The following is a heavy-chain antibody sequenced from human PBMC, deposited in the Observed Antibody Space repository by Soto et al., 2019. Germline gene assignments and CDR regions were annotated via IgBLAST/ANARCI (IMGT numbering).Heavy chain of an antibody. D-gene: IGHD3-22*01. Sequence: SETLSLTCAVYGGSFSGYYWSWIRQPPGKGLEWIGEINHSGSTNYNPSLKSRVTISVDTSKNQFSLKLSSVTAADTAVYYCARVEKYYYDSSGYYGRPSFFDYWGQGTLVTVPQ. CDR1: GGSFSGYY. CDR3: ARVEKYYYDSSGYYGRPSFFDY. J-gene: IGHJ4*02. CDR2: INHSGST. V-gene: IGHV4-34*01.